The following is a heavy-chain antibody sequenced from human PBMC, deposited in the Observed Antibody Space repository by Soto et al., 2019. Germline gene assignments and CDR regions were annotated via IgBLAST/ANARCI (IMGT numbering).Heavy chain of an antibody. CDR3: ARGSCSSTSCYIPNWFDP. CDR2: IYYSGST. D-gene: IGHD2-2*02. CDR1: GGSVSSGSYY. Sequence: SETLSLTCTVSGGSVSSGSYYWSWIRQPPGKGLEWIGYIYYSGSTNYNPSLKSRVTISVDTSKNQFSLELSSVTAADTAVYYCARGSCSSTSCYIPNWFDPWGKGTLVTVSS. J-gene: IGHJ5*02. V-gene: IGHV4-61*01.